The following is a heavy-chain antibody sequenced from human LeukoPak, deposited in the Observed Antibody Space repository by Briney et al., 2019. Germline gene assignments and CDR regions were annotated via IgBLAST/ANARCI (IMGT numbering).Heavy chain of an antibody. V-gene: IGHV4-59*01. CDR3: TRGSIAYYYMDV. J-gene: IGHJ6*03. CDR2: IYYSGST. D-gene: IGHD3-22*01. Sequence: TSETLSLTCTVSGGSISSYYWSWIRQPPGKGLEWIGNIYYSGSTNYNPSLKSRVTISVDTSKNQFSLKLSSVTAADTAVYYCTRGSIAYYYMDVWGKGTTVTISS. CDR1: GGSISSYY.